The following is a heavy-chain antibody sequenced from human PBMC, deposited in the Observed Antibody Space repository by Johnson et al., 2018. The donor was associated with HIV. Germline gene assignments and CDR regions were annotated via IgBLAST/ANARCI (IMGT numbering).Heavy chain of an antibody. CDR1: GFTFDDYG. Sequence: VQLVESGGGVVRPGGSLRLSCAASGFTFDDYGMSWVRQAPGKGLEWVSGINWNGGSTGYADSVKGRFTIPRDNAKNSLYLQMNSLRAEETALYYCARVTRYNWNSDAFDIWGQGTMVTVSS. CDR2: INWNGGST. J-gene: IGHJ3*02. V-gene: IGHV3-20*04. D-gene: IGHD1-1*01. CDR3: ARVTRYNWNSDAFDI.